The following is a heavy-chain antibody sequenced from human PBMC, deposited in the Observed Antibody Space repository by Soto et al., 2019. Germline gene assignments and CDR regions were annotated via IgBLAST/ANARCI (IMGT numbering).Heavy chain of an antibody. V-gene: IGHV3-11*06. Sequence: GGSLRLSCAASGFTFSDYYMSWVRQAPGKGLEWVSYTSGRSSSYTNYADSVRGRFTISRDNAQNSLYLQMNSLRVEDTAVYYCTRGPPGGSYFHPTAWGQGTLVTVSS. CDR3: TRGPPGGSYFHPTA. D-gene: IGHD1-26*01. CDR1: GFTFSDYY. CDR2: TSGRSSSYT. J-gene: IGHJ4*02.